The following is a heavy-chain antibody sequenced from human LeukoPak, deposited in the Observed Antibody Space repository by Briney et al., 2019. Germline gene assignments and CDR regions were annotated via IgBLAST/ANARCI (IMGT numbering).Heavy chain of an antibody. CDR2: INAGNGDT. Sequence: ASVKVYCKASGYTFTSYAMHWVRQAPGQRLEWMGWINAGNGDTKYSQKFQGRLTITRDTSASAAYMELSSLTSEDTTVYYCARDWGPMVRASWDWFDPWGQGTLVTVSS. J-gene: IGHJ5*02. V-gene: IGHV1-3*01. CDR1: GYTFTSYA. D-gene: IGHD3-10*01. CDR3: ARDWGPMVRASWDWFDP.